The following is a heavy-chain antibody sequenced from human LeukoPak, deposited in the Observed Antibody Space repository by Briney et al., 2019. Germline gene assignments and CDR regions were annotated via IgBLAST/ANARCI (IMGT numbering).Heavy chain of an antibody. CDR2: ISGSGGST. V-gene: IGHV3-23*01. Sequence: GGSLRLSCAASGFTFSSYAMSWVLQAPGKGLEWVSAISGSGGSTYYADSVKGRFTISRDNSKNTLYLQMNSLRAEDTAVYYCASLPTHYDILTGRFDYWGQGTLVTVSS. J-gene: IGHJ4*02. CDR1: GFTFSSYA. CDR3: ASLPTHYDILTGRFDY. D-gene: IGHD3-9*01.